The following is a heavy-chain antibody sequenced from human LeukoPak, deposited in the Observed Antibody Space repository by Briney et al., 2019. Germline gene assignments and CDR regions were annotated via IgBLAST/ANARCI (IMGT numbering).Heavy chain of an antibody. CDR1: GISFSNAW. J-gene: IGHJ4*02. CDR2: ISYDGSNK. CDR3: AKDWDPGYYDSSGSYPDY. V-gene: IGHV3-30*18. Sequence: GGSLRLSCAVSGISFSNAWMGWVRQAPGKGLEWVALISYDGSNKYYADSVKGRFTISRDNSKNTLYLQMNSLRAEDAAVYYCAKDWDPGYYDSSGSYPDYWGQGALVTVSS. D-gene: IGHD3-22*01.